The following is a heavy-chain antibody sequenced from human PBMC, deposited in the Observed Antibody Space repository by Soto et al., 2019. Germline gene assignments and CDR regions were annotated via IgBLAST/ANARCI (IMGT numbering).Heavy chain of an antibody. CDR2: INPSGGST. CDR1: GYTFTSYY. D-gene: IGHD2-15*01. Sequence: ASVKVSCKASGYTFTSYYMHWVRQAPGQGLEWMGIINPSGGSTSYAQKFQGRVTMTRDTSTSTVYMELSSLRSEDTAVYYCARDHCPTHVGPGWFDPWGQGTLVTVSS. CDR3: ARDHCPTHVGPGWFDP. J-gene: IGHJ5*02. V-gene: IGHV1-46*01.